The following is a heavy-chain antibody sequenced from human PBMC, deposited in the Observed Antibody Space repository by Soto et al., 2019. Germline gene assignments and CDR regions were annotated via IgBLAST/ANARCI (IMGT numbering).Heavy chain of an antibody. CDR3: ARFIASFAAFDI. Sequence: PSETLSLTCTVSGGSISSYYWSWIRQPPGKGLEWIGYIYYSGSTNYNPSLKSRVTISVDTSKNQFSLKLSSVTAADTAVYYCARFIASFAAFDIWGQGTMVTVSS. J-gene: IGHJ3*02. D-gene: IGHD3-16*01. V-gene: IGHV4-59*01. CDR1: GGSISSYY. CDR2: IYYSGST.